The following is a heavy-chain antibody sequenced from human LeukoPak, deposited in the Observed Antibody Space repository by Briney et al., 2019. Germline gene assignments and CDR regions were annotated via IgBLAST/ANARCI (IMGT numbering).Heavy chain of an antibody. CDR3: ARLHILTGYSTGAFDI. Sequence: ASVKVSCKASGYTFTSYDINWVRQATGQGLEWLGWINPNSGGTNSAQSLQGRLTLTRDTSINTAYMELSRIRSDDTAVYYCARLHILTGYSTGAFDIWGQGTVVTVS. CDR1: GYTFTSYD. J-gene: IGHJ3*02. D-gene: IGHD3-9*01. V-gene: IGHV1-2*02. CDR2: INPNSGGT.